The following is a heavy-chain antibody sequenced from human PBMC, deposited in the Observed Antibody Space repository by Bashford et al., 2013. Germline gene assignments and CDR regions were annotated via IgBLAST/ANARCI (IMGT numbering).Heavy chain of an antibody. V-gene: IGHV4-31*03. D-gene: IGHD6-6*01. CDR2: LLQWEH. CDR1: WRPSAVVVTY. Sequence: SETLSLTLHCLWWRPSAVVVTYWSWIRPXPTGRGPGVDWVHLLQWEHLLQPSLKSRVTISVDTSKNQFSLKLSSVTAADTAVYYCATGMAARPSFPRGGMDVWGQGTTVTVSS. J-gene: IGHJ6*02. CDR3: ATGMAARPSFPRGGMDV.